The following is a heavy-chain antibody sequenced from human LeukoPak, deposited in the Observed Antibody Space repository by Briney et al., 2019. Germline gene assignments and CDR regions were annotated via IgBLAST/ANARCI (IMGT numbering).Heavy chain of an antibody. V-gene: IGHV3-30*18. CDR2: ISYDGSNK. CDR3: AKSEFTGDFDY. Sequence: GGSLRLSCAASGFTFSSYGMHWVRQAPGKGLEWVAVISYDGSNKYYADSVKGRFTISRDNSKNTLYLQMNSLRAEDTAVYYCAKSEFTGDFDYWGQGTLVTVSS. J-gene: IGHJ4*02. D-gene: IGHD7-27*01. CDR1: GFTFSSYG.